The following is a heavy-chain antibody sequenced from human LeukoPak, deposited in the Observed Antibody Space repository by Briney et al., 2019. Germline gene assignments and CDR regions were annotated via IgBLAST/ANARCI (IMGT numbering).Heavy chain of an antibody. J-gene: IGHJ4*02. CDR3: ARDVKVDTAMVPGY. D-gene: IGHD5-18*01. CDR2: ISSSSSYI. CDR1: GFTFSSYS. V-gene: IGHV3-21*01. Sequence: GSLRLSCAASGFTFSSYSMDWVRQAPGKGLEWVSSISSSSSYIYYADSVKGRFTISRDNAKNSLYLQMNSLRAEDTAVYYCARDVKVDTAMVPGYWGQGTLVTVSS.